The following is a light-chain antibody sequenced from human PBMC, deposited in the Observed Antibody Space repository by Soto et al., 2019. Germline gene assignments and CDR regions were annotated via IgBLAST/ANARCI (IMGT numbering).Light chain of an antibody. J-gene: IGLJ1*01. CDR2: EVT. CDR1: SSDVGYYDY. V-gene: IGLV2-14*01. CDR3: SSYTSDINPYL. Sequence: QSALTQPPSASGFPGQSVTISCTGTSSDVGYYDYVSWYQQQAGNAPKLMIYEVTNRPSGVSDRFSGSKSGNTASLTISGLQAEDEADYYCSSYTSDINPYLFGTGTKVTV.